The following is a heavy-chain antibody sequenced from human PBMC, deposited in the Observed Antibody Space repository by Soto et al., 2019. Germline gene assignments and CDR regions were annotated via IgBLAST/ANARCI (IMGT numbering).Heavy chain of an antibody. CDR2: INHSGST. CDR1: GGSFSGYY. V-gene: IGHV4-34*01. J-gene: IGHJ6*02. CDR3: ASGSHGTFGGVIAPLGDYYGTDV. D-gene: IGHD3-16*02. Sequence: SETLSLTCAVYGGSFSGYYWSWIRQPPGKGLEWIGEINHSGSTNYNPSLKSRVTISVDTSKNQFSLKLSSVTAADTAVYYCASGSHGTFGGVIAPLGDYYGTDVWGQGTTVTVSS.